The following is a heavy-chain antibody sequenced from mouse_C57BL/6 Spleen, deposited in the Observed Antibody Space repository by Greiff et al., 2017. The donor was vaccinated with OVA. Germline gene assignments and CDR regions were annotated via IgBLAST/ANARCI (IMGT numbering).Heavy chain of an antibody. CDR3: ARSDSSGLDY. V-gene: IGHV1-50*01. Sequence: QVQLQQPGAELVKPGASVKLSCKASCYTFTSYWMQWVKQRPGQGLEWIGEIDPSDSYTNYNQKFKGKATLTVDTSSSTAYMQLSSLTSEDSAVYYCARSDSSGLDYWGQGTTLTVSS. CDR2: IDPSDSYT. D-gene: IGHD3-2*02. J-gene: IGHJ2*01. CDR1: CYTFTSYW.